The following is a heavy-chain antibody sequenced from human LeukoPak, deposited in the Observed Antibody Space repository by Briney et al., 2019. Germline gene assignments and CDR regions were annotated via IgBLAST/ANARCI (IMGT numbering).Heavy chain of an antibody. Sequence: GGSLRFSCAAYGFTFSSYWVHWVRQARGKGLEWVSRINSDGSSTSYADSVKGRFTISRDNAKNTLYLQMNSLRAEDTAVYYCSRGEMVRAFDIWGQGTMVTVSS. CDR2: INSDGSST. V-gene: IGHV3-74*01. CDR1: GFTFSSYW. J-gene: IGHJ3*02. CDR3: SRGEMVRAFDI. D-gene: IGHD3-10*01.